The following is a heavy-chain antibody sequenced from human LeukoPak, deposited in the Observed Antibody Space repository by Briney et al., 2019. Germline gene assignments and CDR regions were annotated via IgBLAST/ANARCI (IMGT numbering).Heavy chain of an antibody. V-gene: IGHV3-74*01. J-gene: IGHJ4*02. CDR1: GVTFSSYW. Sequence: GGSLRLSCAASGVTFSSYWMHWVRHAPAKGLVWVSRSNTDGSSTSYADSVNSRFTISRDNAKNTQYLQMNSLRAEDTPVYYCARGPGRVDYWGQGTLVTVSS. CDR2: SNTDGSST. CDR3: ARGPGRVDY.